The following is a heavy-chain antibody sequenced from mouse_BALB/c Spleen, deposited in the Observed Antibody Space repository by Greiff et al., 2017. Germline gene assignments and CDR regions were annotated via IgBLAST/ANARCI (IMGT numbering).Heavy chain of an antibody. CDR2: IDPSDSET. D-gene: IGHD4-1*01. CDR3: ARELTGTPFAY. Sequence: VQLQQSGPQLVRPGASVKISCKASGYSFTSYWMHWVKQRPGQGLEWIGMIDPSDSETRLNQKFKDKATLTVDKSSSTAYMQLSSPTSEDSAVYYCARELTGTPFAYWGQGTLVTVSA. V-gene: IGHV1S126*01. CDR1: GYSFTSYW. J-gene: IGHJ3*01.